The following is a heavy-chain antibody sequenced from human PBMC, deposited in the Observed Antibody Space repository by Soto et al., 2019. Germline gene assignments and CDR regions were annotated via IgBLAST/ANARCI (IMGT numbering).Heavy chain of an antibody. V-gene: IGHV1-69*01. Sequence: QVQLVQSGAEVKKPGSSVKVSCKASGGTFSSYAISWVRQAPGQGLEWMGGIIPIFGTANYAQKFQGRVTITADESKSTAYMELSSLRSEDTAVYYSARLITMIVVGTPYYYGMDVWGQGTTVTV. CDR3: ARLITMIVVGTPYYYGMDV. J-gene: IGHJ6*02. CDR1: GGTFSSYA. CDR2: IIPIFGTA. D-gene: IGHD3-22*01.